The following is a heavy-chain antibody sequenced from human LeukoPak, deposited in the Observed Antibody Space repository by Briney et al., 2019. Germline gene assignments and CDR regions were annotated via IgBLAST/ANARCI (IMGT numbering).Heavy chain of an antibody. Sequence: GGSLRLSCAASGFTFSDYYMSWLRQAPGKGLEWVSYISSSGSTIYYADSVKGRFTISRDNAKNSLYLQMNSLRAEDTAVYYCARDYSGSYWADYYYYMDVWGKGTTVTVSS. D-gene: IGHD1-26*01. CDR1: GFTFSDYY. CDR2: ISSSGSTI. CDR3: ARDYSGSYWADYYYYMDV. V-gene: IGHV3-11*04. J-gene: IGHJ6*03.